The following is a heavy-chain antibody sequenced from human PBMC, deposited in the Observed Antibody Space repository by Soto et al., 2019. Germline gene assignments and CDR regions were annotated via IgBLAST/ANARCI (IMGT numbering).Heavy chain of an antibody. D-gene: IGHD3-3*01. V-gene: IGHV1-69*13. CDR1: GGTFGSYA. Sequence: SVKVSCKASGGTFGSYAISWVRQAPGQGLEWMGGIIPIFGTANYAQKFQGRVTITADESTSPAYMALSSLRSEDTAVYYCARHRYYDFWSRYYSPAYYYGMAVWGQGTTVT. CDR3: ARHRYYDFWSRYYSPAYYYGMAV. CDR2: IIPIFGTA. J-gene: IGHJ6*02.